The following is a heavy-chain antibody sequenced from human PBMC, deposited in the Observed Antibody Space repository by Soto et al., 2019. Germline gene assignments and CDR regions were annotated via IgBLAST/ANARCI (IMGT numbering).Heavy chain of an antibody. V-gene: IGHV3-49*04. CDR2: IRSKAYGATT. J-gene: IGHJ4*03. D-gene: IGHD3-10*01. Sequence: GGSLRLSCSGSGFTFRDYALTWVRQAPGKGLEWVGLIRSKAYGATTQYAASVNGRFSISRDDSENIAYLQMSGLKSEDTGVYYCTRGPLRFCYGSYYYPSYYEFRGPGTLV. CDR3: TRGPLRFCYGSYYYPSYYEF. CDR1: GFTFRDYA.